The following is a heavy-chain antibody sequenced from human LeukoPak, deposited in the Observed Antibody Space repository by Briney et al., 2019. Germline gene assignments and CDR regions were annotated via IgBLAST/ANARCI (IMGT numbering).Heavy chain of an antibody. CDR1: GFTFNEYG. CDR3: AKEGMSGYGSLDPLEI. Sequence: GGSLRLSCAASGFTFNEYGMHWARQAPGKGLEWVTFVRYDASDKYYTDSVKGRFTISRDNSKNTLYLQMNSLRAEDTAVYYCAKEGMSGYGSLDPLEIWGQGTMVIVSS. D-gene: IGHD5-12*01. V-gene: IGHV3-30*02. J-gene: IGHJ3*02. CDR2: VRYDASDK.